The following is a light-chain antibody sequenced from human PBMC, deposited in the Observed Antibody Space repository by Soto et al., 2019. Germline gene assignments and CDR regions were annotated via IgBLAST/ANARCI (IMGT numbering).Light chain of an antibody. V-gene: IGKV1-5*01. J-gene: IGKJ1*01. Sequence: DIQMPQSPSTLSASVGDSVTITCRASQSISSWLAWYQQKPGKAPKLLIYDVSSLESGVPSRFSGSGSGTEFTLTISSLQPDDCATYYCQQYNTFWTFGQGTKVEIK. CDR1: QSISSW. CDR3: QQYNTFWT. CDR2: DVS.